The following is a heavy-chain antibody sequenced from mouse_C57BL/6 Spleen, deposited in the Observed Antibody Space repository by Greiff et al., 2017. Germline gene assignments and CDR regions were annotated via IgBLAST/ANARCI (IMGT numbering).Heavy chain of an antibody. J-gene: IGHJ2*01. Sequence: QLQQSGAELVRPGTSVKVSCKASGYAFTNYLIEWVKQRPGQGLEWIGVINPGSGGTNYNEKFKGKATLTADKSSSTAYMQLSSLTAEDSAVYFCARNYGSSYCDYWGQGTTLTVSS. CDR1: GYAFTNYL. D-gene: IGHD1-1*01. CDR3: ARNYGSSYCDY. V-gene: IGHV1-54*01. CDR2: INPGSGGT.